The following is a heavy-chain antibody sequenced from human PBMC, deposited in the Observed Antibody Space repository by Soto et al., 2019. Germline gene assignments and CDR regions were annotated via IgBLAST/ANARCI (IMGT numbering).Heavy chain of an antibody. CDR2: ISAYSGDT. D-gene: IGHD6-13*01. J-gene: IGHJ6*02. CDR1: GYILPTYG. Sequence: ASVKVSCKASGYILPTYGVFWVRLAPGQGLEWIGWISAYSGDTNYAQKLQGRVFMTTDTSTTTVYMELRSLRSDDTAVYYCGASGSPRPVPGYYYGVDVWGQGTTVTVSS. V-gene: IGHV1-18*04. CDR3: GASGSPRPVPGYYYGVDV.